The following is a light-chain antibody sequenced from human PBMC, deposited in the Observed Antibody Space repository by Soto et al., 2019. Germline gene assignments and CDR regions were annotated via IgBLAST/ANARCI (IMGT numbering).Light chain of an antibody. Sequence: EIVLTQSPATLSLSPGERATLSCRASQNVNSYLAWYQQKPGQAPRLLIYDASNRATGIPARFSGSGSGTDFTLTISSLEPEAFAVHYCQQRSNSPSFGGGTKVEIK. V-gene: IGKV3-11*01. CDR1: QNVNSY. CDR3: QQRSNSPS. CDR2: DAS. J-gene: IGKJ4*01.